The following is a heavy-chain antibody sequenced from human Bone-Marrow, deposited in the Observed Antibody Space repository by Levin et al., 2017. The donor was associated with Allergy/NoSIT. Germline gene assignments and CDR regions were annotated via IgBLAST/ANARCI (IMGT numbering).Heavy chain of an antibody. V-gene: IGHV4-39*07. J-gene: IGHJ5*01. Sequence: SETLSLTCAVSGGSVSSSSFYWGWIRQPPGKGLEWIGTIDYSGRTYYNASLNSRVTISLATSNNQFSLRLSSVTAAHTAVYYCAPTWGSSYGHDSWCQGTLVIVSS. D-gene: IGHD5-18*01. CDR3: APTWGSSYGHDS. CDR2: IDYSGRT. CDR1: GGSVSSSSFY.